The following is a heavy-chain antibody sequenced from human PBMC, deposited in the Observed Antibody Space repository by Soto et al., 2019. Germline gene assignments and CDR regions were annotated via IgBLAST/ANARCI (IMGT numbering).Heavy chain of an antibody. V-gene: IGHV3-21*01. D-gene: IGHD3-3*01. CDR1: GFTFSSYS. Sequence: EVQLVESGGGLVKPGGSLRLSCAASGFTFSSYSMNWVRQAPGKGLEWVSSISSSSSYIYYADSVKGRFTISRDNAKNSLYLQMNSLRAEDTAVYYCAAYDFWSGYYRGVDGMDVWGQGTTVTVSS. J-gene: IGHJ6*02. CDR3: AAYDFWSGYYRGVDGMDV. CDR2: ISSSSSYI.